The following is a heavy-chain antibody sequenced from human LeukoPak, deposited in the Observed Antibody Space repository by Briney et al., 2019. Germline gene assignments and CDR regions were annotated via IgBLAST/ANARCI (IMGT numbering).Heavy chain of an antibody. V-gene: IGHV5-51*01. CDR2: IYPGDSDT. CDR3: ARLFLTYSGSYYSMPDY. CDR1: GYTFTSYW. J-gene: IGHJ4*02. D-gene: IGHD1-26*01. Sequence: GESLKISCKGSGYTFTSYWIGWVRQMPGKGLEWMGIIYPGDSDTRYSPSFQGQVTISADKSISTAYLQWSSLKASDTAMYYCARLFLTYSGSYYSMPDYWGQGTLVTVSS.